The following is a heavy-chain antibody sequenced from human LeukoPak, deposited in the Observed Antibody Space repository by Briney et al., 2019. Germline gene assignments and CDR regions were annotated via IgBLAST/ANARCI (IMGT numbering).Heavy chain of an antibody. Sequence: SETLSLTCAVYGGSFGGYYWSWIRQPPGKGLEWIGEINHSGSTNYNPSLKSRVTISVDTSKNQFSLKLSSVTAADTAVYYCARGPTYYDFWSGSRGWFDPWGQGTLVTVSS. V-gene: IGHV4-34*01. J-gene: IGHJ5*02. CDR2: INHSGST. CDR3: ARGPTYYDFWSGSRGWFDP. D-gene: IGHD3-3*01. CDR1: GGSFGGYY.